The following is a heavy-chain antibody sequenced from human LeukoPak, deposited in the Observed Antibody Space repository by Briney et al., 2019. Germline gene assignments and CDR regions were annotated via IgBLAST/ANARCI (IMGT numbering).Heavy chain of an antibody. CDR2: INVGNGNT. D-gene: IGHD5-12*01. CDR3: AREEVATIRRGYYYYYMDV. Sequence: ASVKVSCKASGFTFSNSAIHWVRQAPGQTLEWMGWINVGNGNTKYSQEFQGRVTITRDTSASTAYMELSSLRSEDMAVYYCAREEVATIRRGYYYYYMDVWGKGTTVTVSS. J-gene: IGHJ6*03. CDR1: GFTFSNSA. V-gene: IGHV1-3*03.